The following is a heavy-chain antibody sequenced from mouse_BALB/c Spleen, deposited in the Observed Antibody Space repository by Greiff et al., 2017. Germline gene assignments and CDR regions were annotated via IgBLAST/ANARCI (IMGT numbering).Heavy chain of an antibody. D-gene: IGHD2-14*01. CDR3: AREGDYRWFAY. CDR2: ISSGSSTI. Sequence: EVMLVESGGGLVQPGGSRKLSCAASGFTFSSFGMHWVRQAPEKGLEWVAYISSGSSTIYYADTMKGRFTISRDNPKNTLFLQMTSLRSEDTAMYYCAREGDYRWFAYWGQGTLVTVSA. CDR1: GFTFSSFG. V-gene: IGHV5-17*02. J-gene: IGHJ3*01.